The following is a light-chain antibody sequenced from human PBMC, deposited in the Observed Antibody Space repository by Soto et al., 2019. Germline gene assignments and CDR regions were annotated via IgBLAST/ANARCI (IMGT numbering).Light chain of an antibody. CDR2: AAS. CDR3: QQYDSYPPKT. J-gene: IGKJ1*01. CDR1: QNLMKY. V-gene: IGKV1-16*01. Sequence: IQMTQSPSFLSGYVGEIFTITCRDSQNLMKYLNWYQQIPGKAPKILIYAASSLVSGVPSRFSGSGSGTDFTLTISCLQSEDFATYYCQQYDSYPPKTFGQGTKVDIK.